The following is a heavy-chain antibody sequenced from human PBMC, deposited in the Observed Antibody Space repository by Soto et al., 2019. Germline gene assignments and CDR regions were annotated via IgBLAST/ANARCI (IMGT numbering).Heavy chain of an antibody. V-gene: IGHV4-39*07. CDR3: ANFGYCSGGSCYPRGWFDP. CDR1: GGSISSSSYY. CDR2: IYYSGST. J-gene: IGHJ5*02. D-gene: IGHD2-15*01. Sequence: SETLSLTCTVSGGSISSSSYYWGWIRQPPGKGLEWIGSIYYSGSTYYNQSLKSRVNISVDTSKNQFSLKLSSVTAADTAVYYCANFGYCSGGSCYPRGWFDPWGQGTLVTVSS.